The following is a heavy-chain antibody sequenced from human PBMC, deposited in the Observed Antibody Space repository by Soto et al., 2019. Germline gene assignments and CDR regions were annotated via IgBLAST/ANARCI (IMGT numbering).Heavy chain of an antibody. CDR3: ARQVEMATIRFDY. D-gene: IGHD5-12*01. CDR2: IYTSGST. Sequence: QVQLQESGPGLVKPSETLSLTCTVSGGSISRYYWSWIRQPAGKGLEWIGRIYTSGSTNYNPAPKSRVTMSVDTSKNQFSLKLSSVTAADTAVYYCARQVEMATIRFDYWGQGTLITDSS. CDR1: GGSISRYY. J-gene: IGHJ4*02. V-gene: IGHV4-4*07.